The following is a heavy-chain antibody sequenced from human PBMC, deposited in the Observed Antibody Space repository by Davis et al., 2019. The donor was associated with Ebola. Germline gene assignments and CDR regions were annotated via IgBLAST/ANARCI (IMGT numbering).Heavy chain of an antibody. J-gene: IGHJ3*02. CDR2: IYYSGST. D-gene: IGHD6-13*01. CDR1: ASSFISFY. Sequence: MPSETLSLTCPLSASSFISFYWSWIRQPPGKGLEWIGYIYYSGSTNYNPSLKSRVTIAVDTSKNQFSLKLSSVTAADTAVYYCARAMYSSSSPGRYAFEIWGKGKMV. V-gene: IGHV4-59*01. CDR3: ARAMYSSSSPGRYAFEI.